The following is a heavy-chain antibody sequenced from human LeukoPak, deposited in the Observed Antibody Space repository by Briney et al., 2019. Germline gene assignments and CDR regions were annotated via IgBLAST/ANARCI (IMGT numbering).Heavy chain of an antibody. CDR2: ITGSGSGI. D-gene: IGHD4-17*01. V-gene: IGHV3-48*01. CDR3: ARDKDYGFTY. Sequence: PGGSLRLSCAASGFSFSSENMNWVRQAAGKGPEWISWITGSGSGIIYADSVKGRFTISRDNAKNSLFLQMNSLRVEDTAVYYCARDKDYGFTYWGQGTLVTASS. CDR1: GFSFSSEN. J-gene: IGHJ4*02.